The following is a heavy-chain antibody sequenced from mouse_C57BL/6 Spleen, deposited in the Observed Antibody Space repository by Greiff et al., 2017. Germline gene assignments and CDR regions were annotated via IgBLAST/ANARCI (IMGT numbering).Heavy chain of an antibody. CDR1: GYTFTSYT. V-gene: IGHV1-4*01. Sequence: QVHVKQSGAELARPGASVKMSCKASGYTFTSYTMHWVKQRPGQGLEWIGYINPSSGYTKYNQKFKDKATLTADKSSSTAYMQLSSLTSEDSAVYYCARGIYYDYDAGFAYWGQGTLVTVSA. J-gene: IGHJ3*01. CDR2: INPSSGYT. D-gene: IGHD2-4*01. CDR3: ARGIYYDYDAGFAY.